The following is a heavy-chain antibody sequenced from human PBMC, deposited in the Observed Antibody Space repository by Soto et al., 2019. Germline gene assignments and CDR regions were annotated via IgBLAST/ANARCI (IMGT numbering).Heavy chain of an antibody. Sequence: PGGSLRLSCAASGFTFSSDAMSWVRQAPGTGLEWVSAISGSGGSTYYADSVKGRFTISRDNSKNTLYLQMNSLRAEHTAVYDCAKHSQSGGQQDYWGQGTLVTVSS. V-gene: IGHV3-23*01. CDR2: ISGSGGST. CDR3: AKHSQSGGQQDY. CDR1: GFTFSSDA. J-gene: IGHJ4*01. D-gene: IGHD2-15*01.